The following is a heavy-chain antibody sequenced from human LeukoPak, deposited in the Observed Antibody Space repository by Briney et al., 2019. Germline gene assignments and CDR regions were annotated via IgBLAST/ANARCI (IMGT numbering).Heavy chain of an antibody. CDR2: IYYSGST. V-gene: IGHV4-61*01. CDR3: ARVPSSGWYGAFDI. CDR1: GGSVSSGSYY. Sequence: SETLSLTCTVSGGSVSSGSYYWSWIRQPPGKGLEWIGYIYYSGSTNYNPSPKSRVTISVDTSKNQFSLKLSSVTAADTAVYYCARVPSSGWYGAFDIWGQGTMVNVSS. J-gene: IGHJ3*02. D-gene: IGHD6-19*01.